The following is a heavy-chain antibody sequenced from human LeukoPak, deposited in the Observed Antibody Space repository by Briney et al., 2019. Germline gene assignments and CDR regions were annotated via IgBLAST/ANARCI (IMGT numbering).Heavy chain of an antibody. CDR2: IIPIFGTA. J-gene: IGHJ4*02. CDR1: GGTFSSYA. Sequence: SVKVSCKASGGTFSSYAISWVRQAPGQGLEWMGGIIPIFGTANYAQKFQGRVTITTDESTSTAYMELSSLRSEDTAVYCCARVIDFWSGYSVDYWGQGTLVTVSS. CDR3: ARVIDFWSGYSVDY. V-gene: IGHV1-69*05. D-gene: IGHD3-3*01.